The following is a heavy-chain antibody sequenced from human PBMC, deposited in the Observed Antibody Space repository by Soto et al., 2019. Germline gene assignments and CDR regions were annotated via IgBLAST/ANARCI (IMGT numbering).Heavy chain of an antibody. CDR1: GGTFSTYI. CDR3: ARDRITTRGDAFDL. D-gene: IGHD3-3*01. CDR2: IIPIPDIT. J-gene: IGHJ3*01. Sequence: QVQLVQSGAEVRKPGSSVKVSCKAPGGTFSTYIISWVRQAPGQGLEWMGRIIPIPDITNYAQKFQGRVTVTADRSTSTAYRELTSLKSEDTAVYYCARDRITTRGDAFDLWGQGTRVTVSS. V-gene: IGHV1-69*08.